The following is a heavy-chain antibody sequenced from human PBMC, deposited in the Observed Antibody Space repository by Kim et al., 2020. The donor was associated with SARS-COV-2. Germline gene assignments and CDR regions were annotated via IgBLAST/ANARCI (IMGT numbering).Heavy chain of an antibody. Sequence: YSQSLKSRLTITKDTSKNQVLITMTNMEPVDTATYYCAHRYNWNDDHFDYWGQGTLVTVSS. CDR3: AHRYNWNDDHFDY. V-gene: IGHV2-5*01. D-gene: IGHD1-1*01. J-gene: IGHJ4*02.